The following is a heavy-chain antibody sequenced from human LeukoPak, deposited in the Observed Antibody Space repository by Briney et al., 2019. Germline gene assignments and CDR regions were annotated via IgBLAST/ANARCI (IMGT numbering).Heavy chain of an antibody. CDR1: GFTFSDYY. D-gene: IGHD4-17*01. CDR3: ARADYGDYVDDAFDI. CDR2: ISSSGSTI. V-gene: IGHV3-11*01. J-gene: IGHJ3*02. Sequence: GGSLRLSCAASGFTFSDYYMSWIRQAPGKGLEWVSYISSSGSTIYYADSVKGRFTISRDNAKNSLYLQMISLRAEDTAVYYCARADYGDYVDDAFDIWGQETMVTVSS.